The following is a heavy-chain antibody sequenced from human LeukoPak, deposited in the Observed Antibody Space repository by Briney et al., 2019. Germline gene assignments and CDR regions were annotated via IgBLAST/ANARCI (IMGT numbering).Heavy chain of an antibody. V-gene: IGHV1-8*01. CDR2: MNPNRGNT. CDR1: GYTFTSYD. Sequence: ASVKVSCKASGYTFTSYDINWVRQATGQGHEWMGWMNPNRGNTGYAQKFQGRVTITRNTSISTAYMELSSLRSEDTAVYYCARAGLATYYDYVWGSYRPFDYWGQGTLDTVSS. J-gene: IGHJ4*02. D-gene: IGHD3-16*02. CDR3: ARAGLATYYDYVWGSYRPFDY.